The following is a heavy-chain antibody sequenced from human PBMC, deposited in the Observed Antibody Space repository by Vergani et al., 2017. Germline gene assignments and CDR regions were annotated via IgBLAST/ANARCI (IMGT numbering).Heavy chain of an antibody. CDR1: GYTFTSYY. D-gene: IGHD3-22*01. J-gene: IGHJ3*02. V-gene: IGHV1-46*03. CDR3: ARVGPSDDPPHLSSGHSRAFDI. CDR2: INPSGGST. Sequence: QVQLVQSGAEVKKPGASVKVSCKASGYTFTSYYMHLVRQAPGQGLEWMGIINPSGGSTSYAQKFQGKVTMTRDTSTSTVYMELSSLRSEDTAVYYCARVGPSDDPPHLSSGHSRAFDIWGQGTMVTVSS.